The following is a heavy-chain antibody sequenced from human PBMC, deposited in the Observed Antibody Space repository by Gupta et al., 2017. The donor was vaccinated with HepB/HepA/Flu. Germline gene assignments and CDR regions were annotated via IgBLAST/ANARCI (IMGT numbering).Heavy chain of an antibody. Sequence: QVQLQESGPGLVKPSQTLSLTCTVSGGSISSGGYYWSWIRKHPGKGLEWIGYIYYSGSTYYNPSLKSRVTISVDTSKNQFSLKLSSVTAADTAVYYCARDPYDFWSGYPDDAFDIWGQGTMVTVSS. J-gene: IGHJ3*02. V-gene: IGHV4-31*03. CDR3: ARDPYDFWSGYPDDAFDI. D-gene: IGHD3-3*01. CDR2: IYYSGST. CDR1: GGSISSGGYY.